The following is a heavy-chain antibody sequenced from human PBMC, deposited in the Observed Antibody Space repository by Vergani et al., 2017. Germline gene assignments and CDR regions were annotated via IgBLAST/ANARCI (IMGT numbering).Heavy chain of an antibody. V-gene: IGHV4-39*01. Sequence: QLQLQESGPGLVKPSETLSLIRTVFGSPINPSSSFRGWIRQSPGKGLEWIGSIYYVWRTYYIPSLQSRATVFVDTSKNQFSLNLTSVTAADTAVYYCARQFWVSQGVGAFETWGRGTEVSVSS. CDR1: GSPINPSSSF. D-gene: IGHD3-16*01. J-gene: IGHJ3*02. CDR2: IYYVWRT. CDR3: ARQFWVSQGVGAFET.